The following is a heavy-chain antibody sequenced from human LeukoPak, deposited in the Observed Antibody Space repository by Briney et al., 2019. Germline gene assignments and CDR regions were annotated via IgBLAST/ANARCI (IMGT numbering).Heavy chain of an antibody. V-gene: IGHV3-74*01. CDR3: ARALSGTQCLDY. D-gene: IGHD5-12*01. CDR2: INSDG. CDR1: GFTFSDYW. Sequence: GGSLRLSCAASGFTFSDYWMHWVRQAPGKGLVWVSRINSDGYADSVKGRFTISRDNAKNTLYPQMNSLGAEDTAVYYCARALSGTQCLDYWGQGTLVTVSS. J-gene: IGHJ4*02.